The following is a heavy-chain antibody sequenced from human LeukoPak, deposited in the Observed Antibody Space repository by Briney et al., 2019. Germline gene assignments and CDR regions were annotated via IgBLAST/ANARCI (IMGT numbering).Heavy chain of an antibody. CDR3: VKNNGWFHLAQ. Sequence: GGSLRLSCAASGFTFSSYGMHWVRQAPGKGLEWVAVISYDGSNKYYADSVKGRFTISRDNSKNTLYLQMNSLRVEDTAVYYCVKNNGWFHLAQWGQGTLVTVSS. CDR1: GFTFSSYG. D-gene: IGHD6-19*01. CDR2: ISYDGSNK. J-gene: IGHJ4*02. V-gene: IGHV3-30*18.